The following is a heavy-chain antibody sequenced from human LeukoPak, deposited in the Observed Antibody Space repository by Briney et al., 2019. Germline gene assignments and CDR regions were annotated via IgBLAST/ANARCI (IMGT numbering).Heavy chain of an antibody. Sequence: SETLSLTCTVSGGSISSGSYYWSWTRQPAGKGLEWIGRIYTSGSTNYNPSLKSRVTISVDTSKNQFSLKLSSVTAADTAVYYCARHLLRDITIFGVDNTLGFDYWGQGTLVTVSS. D-gene: IGHD3-3*01. CDR3: ARHLLRDITIFGVDNTLGFDY. V-gene: IGHV4-61*02. CDR2: IYTSGST. J-gene: IGHJ4*02. CDR1: GGSISSGSYY.